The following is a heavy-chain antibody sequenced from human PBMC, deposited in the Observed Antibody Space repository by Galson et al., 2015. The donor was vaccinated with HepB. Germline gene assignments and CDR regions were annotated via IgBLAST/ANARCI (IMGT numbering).Heavy chain of an antibody. Sequence: GDSVSSNRAAWNWIRQSPSRGLEWLGRTLYRSKWSIDYAASVRSRIIINPDTSNNQVSLQLNSVTPEDTAVYYCARVGPGRDGYNYGALDIWAQGTMVTVSS. CDR2: TLYRSKWSI. D-gene: IGHD5-24*01. CDR1: GDSVSSNRAA. V-gene: IGHV6-1*01. CDR3: ARVGPGRDGYNYGALDI. J-gene: IGHJ3*02.